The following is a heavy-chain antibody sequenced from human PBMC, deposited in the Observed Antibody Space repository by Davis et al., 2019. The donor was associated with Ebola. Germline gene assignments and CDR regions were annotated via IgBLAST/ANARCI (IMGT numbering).Heavy chain of an antibody. CDR3: AREFSGIAVADRWYYGMDV. CDR2: ISAYNGNT. V-gene: IGHV1-18*04. Sequence: ASVKVSCKASGYTFTSYGISWVRQAPGQGLEWMGWISAYNGNTNYAQKLQGRVTMTTDTSTSTAYMELRSLRSDDTAVYYCAREFSGIAVADRWYYGMDVWGQGTTVTVSS. CDR1: GYTFTSYG. J-gene: IGHJ6*02. D-gene: IGHD6-19*01.